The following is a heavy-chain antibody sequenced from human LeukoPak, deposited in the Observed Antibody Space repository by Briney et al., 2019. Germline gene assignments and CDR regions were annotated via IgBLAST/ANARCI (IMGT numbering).Heavy chain of an antibody. V-gene: IGHV4-59*08. CDR1: GGSISSYY. CDR2: IYYSGST. Sequence: SETLSPTCTVSGGSISSYYWSWIRQPPGKGLEWIGYIYYSGSTNYNPSLKSRVTISVDTSKNQFSLKLSSVTAADTAVYYCARQRYITMVRGVTSYFDYWGQGTLVTVSS. J-gene: IGHJ4*02. D-gene: IGHD3-10*01. CDR3: ARQRYITMVRGVTSYFDY.